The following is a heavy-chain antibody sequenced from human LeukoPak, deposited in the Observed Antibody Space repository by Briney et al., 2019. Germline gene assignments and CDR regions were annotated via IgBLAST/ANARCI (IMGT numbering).Heavy chain of an antibody. Sequence: PGGSLRLSCAASGFTFNNYAMSWVRQAPGKGLEWVSALSGSGGSTYYADPLKGRFTISRDNSKNTLYLQMNSLRAEDTALYYCAKDGIGGIYYDSSGYFDYWGQGTLVTVSS. D-gene: IGHD3-22*01. CDR1: GFTFNNYA. CDR3: AKDGIGGIYYDSSGYFDY. CDR2: LSGSGGST. V-gene: IGHV3-23*01. J-gene: IGHJ4*02.